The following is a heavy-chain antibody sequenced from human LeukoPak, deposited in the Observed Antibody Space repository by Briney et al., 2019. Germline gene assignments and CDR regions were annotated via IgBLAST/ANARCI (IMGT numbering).Heavy chain of an antibody. CDR3: ARDREGYDTLTGPGAAFDI. V-gene: IGHV1-2*02. CDR1: GYTFTGYY. D-gene: IGHD3-9*01. J-gene: IGHJ3*02. Sequence: ASVKVSCKASGYTFTGYYMHWVRQAPGQGLEWMGWINPNSGGTNYAQKFQGRVTMTRDTSISTAYMELSRLRSDDTAVYYCARDREGYDTLTGPGAAFDIWGQGTMVTVSS. CDR2: INPNSGGT.